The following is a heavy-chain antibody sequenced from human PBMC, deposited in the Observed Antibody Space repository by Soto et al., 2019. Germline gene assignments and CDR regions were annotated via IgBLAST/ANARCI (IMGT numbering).Heavy chain of an antibody. CDR3: ARGPTWAGNVDY. Sequence: QVQLVQSGAEVKKPGASVKVSCKASGYTFTSYDINWVRQATGQGLEWMGWMNPNSGNTGYAQKFQGRVTMTRNTXIXXXXMXXSXLRSEDTAVYXCARGPTWAGNVDYWGQGTLVTVSS. V-gene: IGHV1-8*01. CDR2: MNPNSGNT. J-gene: IGHJ4*02. D-gene: IGHD1-1*01. CDR1: GYTFTSYD.